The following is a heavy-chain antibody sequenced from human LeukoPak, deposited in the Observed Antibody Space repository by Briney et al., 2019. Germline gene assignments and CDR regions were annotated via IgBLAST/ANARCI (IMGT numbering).Heavy chain of an antibody. D-gene: IGHD3-16*01. V-gene: IGHV4-31*11. CDR3: ARDELGALDY. J-gene: IGHJ4*02. CDR1: GGSISNSYW. CDR2: IYYSGST. Sequence: SETLSLTCAVSGGSISNSYWWSWVRQPPGKGLEWIGYIYYSGSTYYNPSLKSRVTISVDTSKNQFSLKLSSVTAADTAVYYCARDELGALDYWGQGTLVTVSS.